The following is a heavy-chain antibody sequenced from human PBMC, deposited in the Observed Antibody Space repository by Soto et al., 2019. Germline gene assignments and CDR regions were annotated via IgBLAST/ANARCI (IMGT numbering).Heavy chain of an antibody. CDR2: MNPNSGNT. CDR1: GYTFTSYD. D-gene: IGHD4-17*01. Sequence: ASVKVSCKASGYTFTSYDINWVRQATGQGLEWMGWMNPNSGNTGYAQKFQGRVTMTRNTSISTAYMELSSLRSEDTAVYYCARGVDPYYYGDYGTETRTRNWFDPWGQGTLVTVSS. V-gene: IGHV1-8*01. CDR3: ARGVDPYYYGDYGTETRTRNWFDP. J-gene: IGHJ5*02.